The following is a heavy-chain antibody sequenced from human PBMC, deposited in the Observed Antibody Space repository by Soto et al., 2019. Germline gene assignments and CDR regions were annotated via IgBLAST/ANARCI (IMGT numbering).Heavy chain of an antibody. CDR3: ARHTPAISISDH. D-gene: IGHD2-15*01. CDR1: GGSISSSTYY. CDR2: IFYSGST. V-gene: IGHV4-39*01. J-gene: IGHJ4*02. Sequence: SETLSLTCTVSGGSISSSTYYWGWVRQPPGKGLEWIGNIFYSGSTYYNPSLKSRVTISVDTSKNQFSLKLSSVTAADTAVYYCARHTPAISISDHWGQGTLVTVSS.